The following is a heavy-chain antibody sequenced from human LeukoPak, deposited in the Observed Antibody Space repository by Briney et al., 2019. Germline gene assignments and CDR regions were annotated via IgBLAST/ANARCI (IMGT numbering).Heavy chain of an antibody. Sequence: GGSLRLSCAASGFTFDDYAMHWVRQAPGKGLEWVSGISWNSGSIGYADSVKGRFTISRDIAKNSLYLQMNSLRAEDTALYYCAKGNTPAMVRGDAFDIWGQGTMVTVSS. J-gene: IGHJ3*02. CDR3: AKGNTPAMVRGDAFDI. CDR1: GFTFDDYA. CDR2: ISWNSGSI. V-gene: IGHV3-9*01. D-gene: IGHD3-10*01.